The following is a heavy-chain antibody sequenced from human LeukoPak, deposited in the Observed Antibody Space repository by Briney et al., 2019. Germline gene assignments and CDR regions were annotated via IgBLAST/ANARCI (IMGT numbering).Heavy chain of an antibody. CDR2: VYYGRSP. D-gene: IGHD6-25*01. J-gene: IGHJ4*02. V-gene: IGHV4-39*02. CDR1: GDSIGRSTYY. Sequence: SETLSLTCTVSGDSIGRSTYYWAWIRQPPGKGLEWIGSVYYGRSPYFNPSLESRATISVDTSKNHFSLKMSSVTAADTAVYYCARSSGTGTFSYWGQGTLVTVSS. CDR3: ARSSGTGTFSY.